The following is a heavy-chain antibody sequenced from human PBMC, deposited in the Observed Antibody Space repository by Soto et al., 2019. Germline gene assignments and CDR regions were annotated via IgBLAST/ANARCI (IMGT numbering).Heavy chain of an antibody. Sequence: SQTLSLTCAISGDSVSSNTAAWNWIRSSPSRGLEWLGRTYYRSNWRHDYAVSVKSRITANPDTSKNHFSLQLNSVTPDDTAVYYCARGVAGSGFDYWGPGTLVTVSS. D-gene: IGHD6-19*01. CDR1: GDSVSSNTAA. CDR2: TYYRSNWRH. CDR3: ARGVAGSGFDY. J-gene: IGHJ4*02. V-gene: IGHV6-1*01.